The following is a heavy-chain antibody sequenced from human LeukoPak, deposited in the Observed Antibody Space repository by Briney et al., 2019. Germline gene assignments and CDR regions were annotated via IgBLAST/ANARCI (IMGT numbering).Heavy chain of an antibody. V-gene: IGHV3-48*04. CDR1: GFTFSSYS. Sequence: GGSLRLSCAASGFTFSSYSMNWVRQAPGKGLEWVSYISSSSTIYYADSVKGRFTISRDNAKNSLYLQMNSLRAEDTAVYYCARGLSRTFDYWGQGTLVTVSS. D-gene: IGHD4/OR15-4a*01. J-gene: IGHJ4*02. CDR3: ARGLSRTFDY. CDR2: ISSSSTI.